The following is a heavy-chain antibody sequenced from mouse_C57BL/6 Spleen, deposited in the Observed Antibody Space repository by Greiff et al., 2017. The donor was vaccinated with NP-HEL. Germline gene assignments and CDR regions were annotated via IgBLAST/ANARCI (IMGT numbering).Heavy chain of an antibody. Sequence: EVQGVESGGGLVQPGGSLKLSCAASGFTFSDYYMYWVRQTPEQRLEWVAYISNGGGSTYYPDTVKGRFTISRDNAKNTLYLQMSRLKSEDTAMYYCARLGPYDYDRAMDYWGQGTSVTVSS. CDR1: GFTFSDYY. D-gene: IGHD2-4*01. CDR3: ARLGPYDYDRAMDY. J-gene: IGHJ4*01. CDR2: ISNGGGST. V-gene: IGHV5-12*01.